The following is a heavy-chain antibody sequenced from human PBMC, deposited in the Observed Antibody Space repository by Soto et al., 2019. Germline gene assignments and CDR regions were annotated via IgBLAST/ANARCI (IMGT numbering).Heavy chain of an antibody. CDR3: ANGAYCDSSGYCDY. D-gene: IGHD3-22*01. V-gene: IGHV3-30*18. Sequence: QVQLVESGGGVVQPGRSLRLSCAASGFTFSSYGMHWVRQAPGKGLEWVAVISYDGSNKYYADSVKGRFTISRDNSKNTLYLQMNRLRAEDRAVYDCANGAYCDSSGYCDYWGQGTLVTVSS. CDR2: ISYDGSNK. CDR1: GFTFSSYG. J-gene: IGHJ4*02.